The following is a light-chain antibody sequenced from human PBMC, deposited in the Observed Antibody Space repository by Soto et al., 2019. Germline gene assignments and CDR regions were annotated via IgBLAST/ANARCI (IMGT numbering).Light chain of an antibody. V-gene: IGLV1-44*01. CDR3: AAWDGSLNGWV. Sequence: QLVLTQPPSASGTPGQRVTISCSGSSSNIGSDIVNWYQQLPGTAPKLLIYSNNQRPSGVPDRFSGSKSGTSASLAISGLQSEDEADYYCAAWDGSLNGWVFGGGTKLTVL. CDR1: SSNIGSDI. CDR2: SNN. J-gene: IGLJ3*02.